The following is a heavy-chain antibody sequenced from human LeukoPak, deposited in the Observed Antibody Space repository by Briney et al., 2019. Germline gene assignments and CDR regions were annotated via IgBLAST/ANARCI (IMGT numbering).Heavy chain of an antibody. V-gene: IGHV3-30*18. D-gene: IGHD3-10*01. CDR1: GFTFSSYG. CDR2: ISYDGSNK. CDR3: AKISGRSLKAFKMVRKNHDAFDI. Sequence: GGSLRLSCAASGFTFSSYGMHWVRQAPGKGLEWVAVISYDGSNKYYADSVKGRFTISRDNSKNTLYLQMNSLRAEDTAVYYCAKISGRSLKAFKMVRKNHDAFDIWGQGTMVTVSS. J-gene: IGHJ3*02.